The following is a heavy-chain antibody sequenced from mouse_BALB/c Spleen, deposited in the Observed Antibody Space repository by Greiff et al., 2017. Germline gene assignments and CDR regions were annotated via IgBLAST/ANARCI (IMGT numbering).Heavy chain of an antibody. CDR1: GITFSNYW. CDR2: IRLKSNNYAT. J-gene: IGHJ2*01. D-gene: IGHD3-3*01. Sequence: EVQVVESGGGLVQPGGSMKLSCVASGITFSNYWMNWVRQSPEKGLEWVAEIRLKSNNYATHYAESVKGRFTISRDDSKSSVYLQMNNLRAEDTGIYYCTRGWFDYWGQGNTLTVSS. CDR3: TRGWFDY. V-gene: IGHV6-6*02.